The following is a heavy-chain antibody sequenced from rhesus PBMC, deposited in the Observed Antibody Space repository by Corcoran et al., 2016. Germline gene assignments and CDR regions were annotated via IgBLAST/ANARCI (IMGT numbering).Heavy chain of an antibody. CDR1: GDSISSSL. Sequence: QVQLQESGPGLVKPSETLSLTCTVSGDSISSSLWHWVRHPPGPGREWIGLISGSDGRTEYNPSLKSRVTISTDTSKNQVSLNLNSVTAADTAVYFCAKNRGIGWFGYGLDSWGQGVLVTVSS. J-gene: IGHJ6*01. CDR2: ISGSDGRT. D-gene: IGHD6-31*01. V-gene: IGHV4-173*01. CDR3: AKNRGIGWFGYGLDS.